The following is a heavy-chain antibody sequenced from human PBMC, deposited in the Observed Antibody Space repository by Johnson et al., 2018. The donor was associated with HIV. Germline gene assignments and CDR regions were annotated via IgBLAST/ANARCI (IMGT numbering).Heavy chain of an antibody. CDR3: AKDRRQGGSNPDAFDL. CDR1: GFTFSTYG. Sequence: VQLVESGGGVVQPGGSLRLSCAASGFTFSTYGVHWVRQAPGKGLEWVSFIRFDGSDKYYADFVKGRFTVSRDNSKNTMYLEMNSLRSEDTAVYYCAKDRRQGGSNPDAFDLWGQGTMVTVSS. D-gene: IGHD1-26*01. J-gene: IGHJ3*01. V-gene: IGHV3-30*02. CDR2: IRFDGSDK.